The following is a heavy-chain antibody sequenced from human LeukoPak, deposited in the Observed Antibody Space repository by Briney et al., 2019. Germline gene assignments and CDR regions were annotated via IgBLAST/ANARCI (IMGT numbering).Heavy chain of an antibody. CDR1: GGSISGYY. CDR3: ARQEDAYNFLDY. J-gene: IGHJ4*02. Sequence: SETLSLTCTVSGGSISGYYWSWIRQPPGKGLEWIGYIYSSGSTNYNPPLKSRATISVDTSKNQFSLKLSSVTAADTAMYYCARQEDAYNFLDYWGQGTLVTVSS. V-gene: IGHV4-59*08. D-gene: IGHD5-24*01. CDR2: IYSSGST.